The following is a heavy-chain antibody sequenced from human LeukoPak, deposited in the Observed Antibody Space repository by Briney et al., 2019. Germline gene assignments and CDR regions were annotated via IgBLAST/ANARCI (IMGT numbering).Heavy chain of an antibody. J-gene: IGHJ4*02. CDR3: ASRRRYYYDSSGYVDY. Sequence: PGGSLRLSCAASGFTFSSYAMHWVRQAPGKGLEWVAVISYDGSNKYYADSVKGRFTISRDNSKNTLYLQMNSLRAEDTAVYYCASRRRYYYDSSGYVDYWGQGTLVTVSS. CDR2: ISYDGSNK. D-gene: IGHD3-22*01. V-gene: IGHV3-30-3*01. CDR1: GFTFSSYA.